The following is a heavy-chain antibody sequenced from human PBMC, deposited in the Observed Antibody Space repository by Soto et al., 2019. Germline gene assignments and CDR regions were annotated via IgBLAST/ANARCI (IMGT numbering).Heavy chain of an antibody. CDR2: ISSSSSTI. CDR3: ARSPRDFWSGSLLYYYGMDV. V-gene: IGHV3-48*02. J-gene: IGHJ6*02. D-gene: IGHD3-3*01. CDR1: GFTFSSYS. Sequence: EVQLVESGGGLVQPGGSLRLSCAASGFTFSSYSMNWVRQAPGKGLEWVSYISSSSSTIYYADSVKGRFTISRDNAKNSLYLQMNSLRDEDTAVYYCARSPRDFWSGSLLYYYGMDVWGQGTTVTVSS.